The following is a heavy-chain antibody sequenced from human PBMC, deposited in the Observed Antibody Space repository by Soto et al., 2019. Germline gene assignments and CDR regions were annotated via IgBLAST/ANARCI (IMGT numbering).Heavy chain of an antibody. CDR2: IIPIFGTA. V-gene: IGHV1-69*01. Sequence: QVQLVQSGAEVQKPGSSVKVSCKASGGTFSSYAISWVRQAPGQGLEWMGGIIPIFGTANYAQKFQGRVTITADESTSTAYMELSSLRSEDTAVYYCARLYDFWSGYHMYYFDYWGQGTLVTVSS. J-gene: IGHJ4*02. CDR1: GGTFSSYA. CDR3: ARLYDFWSGYHMYYFDY. D-gene: IGHD3-3*01.